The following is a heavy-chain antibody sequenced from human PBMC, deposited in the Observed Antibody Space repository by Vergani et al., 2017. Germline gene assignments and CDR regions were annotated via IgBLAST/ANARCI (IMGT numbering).Heavy chain of an antibody. CDR3: ARDLRLLYSRFDP. D-gene: IGHD2-21*01. V-gene: IGHV3-33*01. Sequence: QVQLVESGGGVVQPGRSLRLSCAASGFTFNQYGMHWVRQAPGKGLESVAVTWYDGNNKQYADSVKGRFTISRDKYKSTMYLQMKNLRDEDTGVYYCARDLRLLYSRFDPWGQGTLVTVSS. J-gene: IGHJ5*02. CDR2: TWYDGNNK. CDR1: GFTFNQYG.